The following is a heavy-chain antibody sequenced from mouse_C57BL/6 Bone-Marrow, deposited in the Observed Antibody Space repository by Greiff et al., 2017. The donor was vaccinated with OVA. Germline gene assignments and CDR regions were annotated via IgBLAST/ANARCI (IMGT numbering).Heavy chain of an antibody. J-gene: IGHJ2*01. Sequence: EVQLQQSGAELVRPGASVKLSCTASGFNIKDDYMHWVKERPEQGLEWIGWIDPENGDTEYASRFQGKATITADTSSKTIYLHHSRLTSEDTAVYYCTTYRYWGQGTTLTVSS. CDR1: GFNIKDDY. V-gene: IGHV14-4*01. CDR2: IDPENGDT. CDR3: TTYRY.